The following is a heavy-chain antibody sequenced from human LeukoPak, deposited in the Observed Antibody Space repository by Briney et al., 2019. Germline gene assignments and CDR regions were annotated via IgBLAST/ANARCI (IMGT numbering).Heavy chain of an antibody. V-gene: IGHV3-30*18. CDR1: GFTFSSYG. D-gene: IGHD2-15*01. CDR3: AKGRGVCSGGSRYRTFDP. J-gene: IGHJ5*02. CDR2: ISYDGSNK. Sequence: GRSLRLSCAASGFTFSSYGMHWVRQAPGKGLEWVAVISYDGSNKYYADSVKGRFTISRDNSKNTLYLQMNSLRAEDTAVYYCAKGRGVCSGGSRYRTFDPWGQGTLVTVSS.